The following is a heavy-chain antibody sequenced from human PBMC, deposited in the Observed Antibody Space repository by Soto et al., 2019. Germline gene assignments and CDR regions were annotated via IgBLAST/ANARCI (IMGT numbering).Heavy chain of an antibody. D-gene: IGHD6-13*01. Sequence: LRLSCAASGFTFSSYAMHWVRQAPGKGLEWVAVISYDGSNKYYADSVKGRFTISRDNSKNTLYLQMNSLRAEDTAVYYCARVLGLNPGIAAAGTLAFDIWGQGTMVTVS. V-gene: IGHV3-30-3*01. CDR3: ARVLGLNPGIAAAGTLAFDI. J-gene: IGHJ3*02. CDR2: ISYDGSNK. CDR1: GFTFSSYA.